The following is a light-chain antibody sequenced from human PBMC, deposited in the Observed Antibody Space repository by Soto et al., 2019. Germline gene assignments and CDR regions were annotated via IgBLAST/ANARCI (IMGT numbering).Light chain of an antibody. V-gene: IGKV1-8*01. Sequence: AIRMTQSPSSFSASTGDRVTITCRTSQDISSYLAWYQQKPGKAPKLLIYAASTLQSGVPSRFSGSGSGTDFILTFSCLQSEDCATYYCQEYYSYPHTFGQGTKVEIK. J-gene: IGKJ1*01. CDR1: QDISSY. CDR2: AAS. CDR3: QEYYSYPHT.